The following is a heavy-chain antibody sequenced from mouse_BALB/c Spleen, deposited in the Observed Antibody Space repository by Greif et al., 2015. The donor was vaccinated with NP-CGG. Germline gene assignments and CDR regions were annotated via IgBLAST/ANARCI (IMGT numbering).Heavy chain of an antibody. CDR1: GFSLTSYG. D-gene: IGHD2-10*02. Sequence: VQLQESGPGLVQPSQSLSITCTVSGFSLTSYGVHWVRQSPGKGLEWLGVIWRGGSTDYNAAFISGLSISKDNSKSQVFFKMNSLQANDTAIYYCARREYGNYVWFAYWGQGTLVTVSA. J-gene: IGHJ3*01. V-gene: IGHV2-2*02. CDR2: IWRGGST. CDR3: ARREYGNYVWFAY.